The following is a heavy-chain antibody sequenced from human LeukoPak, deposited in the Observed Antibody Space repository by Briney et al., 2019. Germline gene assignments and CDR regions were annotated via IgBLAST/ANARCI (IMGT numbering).Heavy chain of an antibody. CDR2: ISGSGGST. D-gene: IGHD3-16*01. CDR1: GFTFSSYA. CDR3: AKTDSRPFANPGPYFDY. V-gene: IGHV3-23*01. J-gene: IGHJ4*02. Sequence: PGWSLRLSCAASGFTFSSYAMSGVRQAPGKGLEWVSAISGSGGSTYYADSVKGRFTISRDNSKNTLYLQMNSLRAEDTAVYYCAKTDSRPFANPGPYFDYWGQGTLVTVSS.